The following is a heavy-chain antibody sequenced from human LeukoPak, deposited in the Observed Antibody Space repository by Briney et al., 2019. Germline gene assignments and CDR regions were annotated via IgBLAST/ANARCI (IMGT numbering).Heavy chain of an antibody. D-gene: IGHD6-13*01. J-gene: IGHJ5*02. CDR2: IYTSGSP. V-gene: IGHV4-4*07. CDR3: ARAYSSSWYFNWFDP. CDR1: GGSISSYS. Sequence: SETLSLTCTVSGGSISSYSWSWIRQPAGKGLEWIGRIYTSGSPNYNPSLKSRVTMSVDTSKNQFSLKLSSVTAADTAVYYCARAYSSSWYFNWFDPWGQGTLVTVSS.